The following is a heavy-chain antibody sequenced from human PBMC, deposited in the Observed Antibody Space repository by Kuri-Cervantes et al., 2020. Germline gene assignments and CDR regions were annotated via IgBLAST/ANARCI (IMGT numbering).Heavy chain of an antibody. CDR2: ISYDGSNK. D-gene: IGHD2-2*01. CDR3: ARDTGYCSSTSCYGDWYFDL. V-gene: IGHV3-30*14. CDR1: GFTFSSYA. Sequence: GGSLRPSCATSGFTFSSYAMHWVRQAPGKGLEWVAVISYDGSNKYYADSVKGRFTIFRDNSKNTLYLQMNSLRAEDTAVYYCARDTGYCSSTSCYGDWYFDLWGRGTLVTVSS. J-gene: IGHJ2*01.